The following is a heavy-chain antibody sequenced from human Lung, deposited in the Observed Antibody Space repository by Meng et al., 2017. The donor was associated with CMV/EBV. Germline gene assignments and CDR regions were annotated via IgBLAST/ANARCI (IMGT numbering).Heavy chain of an antibody. Sequence: QVQLVESGGGGVQPGRSLRLSCAASGFTFSSYAIHWVRQAPGKGLEWVAVISYDGSNKYYADSVKGRFTISRDNSKNTLYLQMNSLRAEDTAVYYCARDDSSSWGQGTLVTVSS. V-gene: IGHV3-30-3*01. CDR3: ARDDSSS. CDR2: ISYDGSNK. D-gene: IGHD3-22*01. CDR1: GFTFSSYA. J-gene: IGHJ5*02.